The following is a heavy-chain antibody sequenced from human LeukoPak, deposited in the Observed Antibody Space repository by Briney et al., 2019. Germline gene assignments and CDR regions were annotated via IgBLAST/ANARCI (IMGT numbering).Heavy chain of an antibody. D-gene: IGHD3-3*01. J-gene: IGHJ4*02. V-gene: IGHV3-7*01. CDR2: INQDGSAK. Sequence: PGRSLRLSCAASGFTFSSYAMHWVRQAPGKGLEWVANINQDGSAKNYLDSVKGRFTISIDRGKNSLYLQMNSLRDEDTAVYYCARELSWSGRDYWGQGTLVTVSS. CDR1: GFTFSSYA. CDR3: ARELSWSGRDY.